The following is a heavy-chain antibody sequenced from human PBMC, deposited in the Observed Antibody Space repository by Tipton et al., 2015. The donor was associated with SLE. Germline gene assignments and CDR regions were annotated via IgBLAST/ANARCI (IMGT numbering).Heavy chain of an antibody. Sequence: QLVQSGAEVKKPGASVKVSCKASGYTFSNYGITWVRQAPGQGLEWMGWISTYNGNTHYAQNLQGRVTMTTYTSTSTAYMELRSLRSDDTAVYYCAREVYSGSYYYYYGMDVWGQGTTVTISS. D-gene: IGHD3-10*01. J-gene: IGHJ6*02. CDR1: GYTFSNYG. CDR2: ISTYNGNT. CDR3: AREVYSGSYYYYYGMDV. V-gene: IGHV1-18*01.